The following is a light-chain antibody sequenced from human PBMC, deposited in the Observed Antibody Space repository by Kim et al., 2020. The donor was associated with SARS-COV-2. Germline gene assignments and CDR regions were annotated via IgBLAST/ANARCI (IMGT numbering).Light chain of an antibody. Sequence: TVGSKLAWYQQPPGQPPRLLIYDASTRATGIPAKFSGTGSGTDFTLIISSLQSEDSAVYYCQQYDSWLSFGGGTKLEI. CDR2: DAS. J-gene: IGKJ4*01. V-gene: IGKV3D-15*01. CDR1: TVGSK. CDR3: QQYDSWLS.